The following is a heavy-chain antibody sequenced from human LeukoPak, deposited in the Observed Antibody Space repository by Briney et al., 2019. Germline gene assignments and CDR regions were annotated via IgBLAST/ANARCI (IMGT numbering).Heavy chain of an antibody. D-gene: IGHD3-9*01. Sequence: ASVEVSCKASGYTFTGYYMHWVRQAPGQGLEWMGWINPNMVGTNYAQKFQGRATMTRDTSISTAYMELSRLRSDDTAVYYCAKTYYDILTGYYEDYWGQGTLVTVSS. CDR3: AKTYYDILTGYYEDY. V-gene: IGHV1-2*02. CDR1: GYTFTGYY. J-gene: IGHJ4*02. CDR2: INPNMVGT.